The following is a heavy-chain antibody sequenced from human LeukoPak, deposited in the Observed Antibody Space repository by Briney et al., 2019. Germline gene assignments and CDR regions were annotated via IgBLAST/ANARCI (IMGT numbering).Heavy chain of an antibody. Sequence: SVKVSCKASGGTFSSYAISWVRQAPGQGLEWMGGIIPIFGTANYAQKFQGRVTITADKSTSTAYMELSSLRSEDTAVYYCARYLGYCSGGSCYPDFDYWGQGTLVTVSS. V-gene: IGHV1-69*06. CDR3: ARYLGYCSGGSCYPDFDY. J-gene: IGHJ4*02. CDR1: GGTFSSYA. D-gene: IGHD2-15*01. CDR2: IIPIFGTA.